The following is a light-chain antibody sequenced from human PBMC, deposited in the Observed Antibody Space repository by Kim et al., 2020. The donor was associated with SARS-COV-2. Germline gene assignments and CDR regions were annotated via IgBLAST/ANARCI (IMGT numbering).Light chain of an antibody. CDR2: GAS. CDR3: QQYGSSSYT. Sequence: LSPGERPTLSCRASQSVSSSYLAWYQQKPGEAPRLHIYGASSRATGIPDGLSGSGSETDFTLTISRLEPEDFAVYYCQQYGSSSYTFGQGTKLEI. V-gene: IGKV3-20*01. J-gene: IGKJ2*01. CDR1: QSVSSSY.